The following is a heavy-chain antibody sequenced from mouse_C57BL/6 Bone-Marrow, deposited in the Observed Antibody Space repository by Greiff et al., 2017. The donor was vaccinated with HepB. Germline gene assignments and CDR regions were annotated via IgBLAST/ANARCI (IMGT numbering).Heavy chain of an antibody. V-gene: IGHV5-9-1*02. CDR3: TRSEYYYGSSPAWFAY. CDR1: GFTFSSYA. J-gene: IGHJ3*01. CDR2: ISSGGDYI. Sequence: EVKLVESGEGLVKPGGSLKLSCAASGFTFSSYAMSWVRQTPEKRLEWVAYISSGGDYIYYADTVKGRFTFSRDNARNTLYLQMSRLKSEDTAMYYCTRSEYYYGSSPAWFAYWGQGTLVTVSA. D-gene: IGHD1-1*01.